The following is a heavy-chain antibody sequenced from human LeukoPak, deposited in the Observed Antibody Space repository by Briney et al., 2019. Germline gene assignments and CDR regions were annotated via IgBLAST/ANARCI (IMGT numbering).Heavy chain of an antibody. CDR1: GFTFSSYA. V-gene: IGHV3-30-3*01. Sequence: GGSLRLSCAASGFTFSSYAMHWVRQAPGKGLGWVAVISYDGSNKYYADSVKGRFTISRDNSKNTLCLQMNSLRAEDTAVYYCAREAATVTTFDYWGQGTLVTVSS. CDR3: AREAATVTTFDY. D-gene: IGHD4-17*01. CDR2: ISYDGSNK. J-gene: IGHJ4*02.